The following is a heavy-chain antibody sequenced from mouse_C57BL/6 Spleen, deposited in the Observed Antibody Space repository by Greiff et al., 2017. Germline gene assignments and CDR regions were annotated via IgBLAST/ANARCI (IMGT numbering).Heavy chain of an antibody. CDR2: IDPETGGT. CDR1: GYTFTDYE. Sequence: QVQLQQSGAELVRPGASVTLSCKASGYTFTDYEMHRVKQTPVHGLEWIGAIDPETGGTAYNQKFKGKAILTADKSSSTAYMELRSLTSEDSAVYYCTRWGTTVVASDYWGQGTTLTVSS. J-gene: IGHJ2*01. D-gene: IGHD1-1*01. CDR3: TRWGTTVVASDY. V-gene: IGHV1-15*01.